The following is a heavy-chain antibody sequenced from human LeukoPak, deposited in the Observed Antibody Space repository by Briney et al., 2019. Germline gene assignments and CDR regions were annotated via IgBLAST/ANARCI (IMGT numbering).Heavy chain of an antibody. J-gene: IGHJ4*02. D-gene: IGHD3-16*01. CDR3: ARDRGENLKIFDY. V-gene: IGHV3-66*02. Sequence: GGSLRLSCAASGFTVSDYYMSWVRQAPGKGLEWVSLIHSGGTIYYTDSVKGRFTISRDNSKNTLYLQMNSLRAEDTAVYYCARDRGENLKIFDYWGQGTLVTVSS. CDR1: GFTVSDYY. CDR2: IHSGGTI.